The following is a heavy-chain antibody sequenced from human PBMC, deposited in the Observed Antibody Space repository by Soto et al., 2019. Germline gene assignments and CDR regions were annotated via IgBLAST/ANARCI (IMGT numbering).Heavy chain of an antibody. CDR2: ISGSGGST. D-gene: IGHD6-19*01. J-gene: IGHJ4*02. Sequence: PGGSLRLSCAASGFTFSSYAMSWVRQAPGKGLEWVSAISGSGGSTYYADSVKGGFTISRDNSKNTLYLQMNSLRAEDTAVYYCAKDRGSGWYFFDYWGQGTLVTVSS. CDR1: GFTFSSYA. V-gene: IGHV3-23*01. CDR3: AKDRGSGWYFFDY.